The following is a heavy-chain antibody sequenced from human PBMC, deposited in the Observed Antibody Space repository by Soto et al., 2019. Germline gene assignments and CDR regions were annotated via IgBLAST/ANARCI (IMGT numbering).Heavy chain of an antibody. CDR1: GSSVSSASYH. CDR3: ARRVGATPPIN. CDR2: IYYTGST. Sequence: KPSETLSLTCTVSGSSVSSASYHWVWIRQPPGKGLQWIGNIYYTGSTNYNPSLKSRVTISVDTSKNQFSLKLNSVTAADTAVYYCARRVGATPPINWGQGTLVTVSS. V-gene: IGHV4-61*01. J-gene: IGHJ4*02. D-gene: IGHD1-26*01.